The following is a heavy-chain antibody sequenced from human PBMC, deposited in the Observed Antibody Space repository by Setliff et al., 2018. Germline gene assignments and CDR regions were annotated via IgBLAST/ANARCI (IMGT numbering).Heavy chain of an antibody. CDR2: IYFTGNT. CDR3: ARVKVDTAWGDGFDV. J-gene: IGHJ3*01. CDR1: GGSISSYY. Sequence: SETLSLTCTVSGGSISSYYWSWIRQPAGKGLEWIGSIYFTGNTYYNPSLKSRVTVSVDTSRNQFSLTLNSVTAGDTAVYYCARVKVDTAWGDGFDVWGQGTLVTVSS. V-gene: IGHV4-4*07. D-gene: IGHD5-18*01.